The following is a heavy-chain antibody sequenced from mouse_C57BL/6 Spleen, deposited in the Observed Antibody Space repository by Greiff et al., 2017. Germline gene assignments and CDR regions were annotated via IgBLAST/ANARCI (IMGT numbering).Heavy chain of an antibody. CDR2: IDPSDSYP. CDR1: GYTFTSYW. D-gene: IGHD2-12*01. CDR3: AREYNYGGYFDV. V-gene: IGHV1-69*01. J-gene: IGHJ1*03. Sequence: QVQLKQPGAELVMPGASVKLSCKASGYTFTSYWMHWVKQRPGQGLEWIGEIDPSDSYPTYNQTFKGKSTLTVDKSSSTAYMQLSSLTSEDTAVYYCAREYNYGGYFDVWGTQTTVTVSS.